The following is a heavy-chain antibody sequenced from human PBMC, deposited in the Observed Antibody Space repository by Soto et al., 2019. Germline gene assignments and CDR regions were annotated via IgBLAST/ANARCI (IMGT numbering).Heavy chain of an antibody. V-gene: IGHV1-2*02. J-gene: IGHJ4*02. CDR2: INPNSGGT. Sequence: ASVKVSCKASGYTFTGYYMHWVRQAPGQGLEWMGWINPNSGGTNYAQKFQGRVTMTRDTSISTAYMELSRLRSDDTAVYYCARLPGYDFWSGSLPFGYWGQGTLVTVSS. D-gene: IGHD3-3*01. CDR3: ARLPGYDFWSGSLPFGY. CDR1: GYTFTGYY.